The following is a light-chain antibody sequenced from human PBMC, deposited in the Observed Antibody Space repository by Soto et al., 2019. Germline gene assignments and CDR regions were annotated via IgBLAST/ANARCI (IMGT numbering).Light chain of an antibody. CDR1: QSISTY. J-gene: IGKJ3*01. Sequence: EIVLTQSPATLSLSPGESATLSCRASQSISTYLAWYQQKPGQAPRLLIYDASNRATGFPTRLSGSGSGTDFTLTISSLQPEDFAVYYCQQRYNWPLFTFGPGTKVDVK. CDR3: QQRYNWPLFT. CDR2: DAS. V-gene: IGKV3-11*01.